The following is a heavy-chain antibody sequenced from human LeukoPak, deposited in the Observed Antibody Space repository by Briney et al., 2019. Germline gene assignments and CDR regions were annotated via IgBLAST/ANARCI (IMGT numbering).Heavy chain of an antibody. D-gene: IGHD3-3*02. Sequence: GGSLRLSCAASGFTFSNYAMSWVRQAPGKGLEWVSSINGRGGSTYYADSVKGRFTISRDNSKNSLYLQMNSLRAEDTAVYYCAREQHWDYDYWGQGTLVTVSS. V-gene: IGHV3-23*01. CDR2: INGRGGST. CDR1: GFTFSNYA. CDR3: AREQHWDYDY. J-gene: IGHJ4*02.